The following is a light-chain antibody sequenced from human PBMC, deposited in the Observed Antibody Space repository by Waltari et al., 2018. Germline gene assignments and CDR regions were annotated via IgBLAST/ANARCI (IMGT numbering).Light chain of an antibody. Sequence: EIVLTQSPGTLSLSLGEIATLPCRASQSVGRALAWYQQKPGQAPRLLIYGASTRATGIPDRFSGSGSGTDFSLTISRLEPDDFAVYYCQHYVRLPATFGQGTTVEI. CDR1: QSVGRA. CDR3: QHYVRLPAT. J-gene: IGKJ1*01. V-gene: IGKV3-20*01. CDR2: GAS.